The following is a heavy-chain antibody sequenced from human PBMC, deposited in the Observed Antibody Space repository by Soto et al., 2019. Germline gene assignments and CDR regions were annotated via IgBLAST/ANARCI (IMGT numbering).Heavy chain of an antibody. CDR3: ARVALSGGGWLDP. J-gene: IGHJ5*02. CDR2: INPRGGST. D-gene: IGHD1-26*01. V-gene: IGHV1-46*01. CDR1: GYTFTSYY. Sequence: QVQLVQSGAEVKKPGASVNVSCKASGYTFTSYYMHWVRQAPGQGLEWMGIINPRGGSTTYAQKFKGRVTVTRDTSTSTVYMELSNLRSDDTAIYYCARVALSGGGWLDPWGQGTLVTVSS.